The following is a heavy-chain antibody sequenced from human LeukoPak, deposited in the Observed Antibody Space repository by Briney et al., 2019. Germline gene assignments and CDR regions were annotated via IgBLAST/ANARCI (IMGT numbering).Heavy chain of an antibody. D-gene: IGHD6-19*01. Sequence: LSLTCAVYVGSFSDYYMSWIRQAPGTGLEWVSYISSSGSPIYYADSVKGRFTISRDNAKNSLYLQMNSLRAEDTAVYYCARDLTLGIAVAANRRGWFDPWGQGTLVTVSS. CDR3: ARDLTLGIAVAANRRGWFDP. V-gene: IGHV3-11*01. J-gene: IGHJ5*02. CDR1: VGSFSDYY. CDR2: ISSSGSPI.